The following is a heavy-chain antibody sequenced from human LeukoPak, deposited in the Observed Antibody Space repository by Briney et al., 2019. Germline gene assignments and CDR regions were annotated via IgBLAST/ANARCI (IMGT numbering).Heavy chain of an antibody. Sequence: PGGSLRLSCAASGFTFSSYAMSWVRQAPGKGLEWVSAISGSGGSTYYADSVKGRFTISRDNSKNTLYLQMNSLRAEDTAVYYCAKDPSNYDSSGPFDFWGQGTLVTVSS. CDR2: ISGSGGST. J-gene: IGHJ4*02. D-gene: IGHD3-22*01. V-gene: IGHV3-23*01. CDR1: GFTFSSYA. CDR3: AKDPSNYDSSGPFDF.